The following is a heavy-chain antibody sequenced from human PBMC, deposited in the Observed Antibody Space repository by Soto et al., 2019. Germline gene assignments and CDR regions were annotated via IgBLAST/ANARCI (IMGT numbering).Heavy chain of an antibody. CDR3: ARVTIFGVVDYMDV. CDR1: GGSISSYY. J-gene: IGHJ6*03. Sequence: ETLSLTCTFSGGSISSYYWSWIRQPPGKGLEWIGYIYYSGSTNYNPSLKSRVTISVDTSKNQFSLKLSSVTAADTAVYYCARVTIFGVVDYMDVWGKGTTVTVSS. D-gene: IGHD3-3*01. V-gene: IGHV4-59*01. CDR2: IYYSGST.